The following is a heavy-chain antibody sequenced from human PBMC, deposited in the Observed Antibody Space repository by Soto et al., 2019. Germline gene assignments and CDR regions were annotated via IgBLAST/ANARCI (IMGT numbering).Heavy chain of an antibody. Sequence: EVQLVESGGGLVKPGGSLRLSCAASGFTFSSYSMNWVRQAPGKGLEWVSSISSSSYIYYAESVKGRFTISRDNAKNSLYLQMNSLRAEDTAVYYCARVTVTTLGYYGMDVWGQGTTVTVSS. CDR3: ARVTVTTLGYYGMDV. CDR1: GFTFSSYS. D-gene: IGHD4-17*01. J-gene: IGHJ6*02. CDR2: ISSSSYI. V-gene: IGHV3-21*01.